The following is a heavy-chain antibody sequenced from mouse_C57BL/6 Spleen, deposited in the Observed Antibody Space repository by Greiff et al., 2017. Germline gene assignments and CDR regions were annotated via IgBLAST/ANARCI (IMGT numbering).Heavy chain of an antibody. CDR3: ARGTMVRNWYFDV. CDR1: GYTFTDYN. J-gene: IGHJ1*03. Sequence: VQLQQSGPELVKPGASVKIPCKASGYTFTDYNMDWVKQSHGKSLEWIGDINPNNGGTIYNQKFKGKATLTVDKSASTAYMELRSLTSEDTAVYYCARGTMVRNWYFDVWGTGTTVTVSS. D-gene: IGHD2-1*01. V-gene: IGHV1-18*01. CDR2: INPNNGGT.